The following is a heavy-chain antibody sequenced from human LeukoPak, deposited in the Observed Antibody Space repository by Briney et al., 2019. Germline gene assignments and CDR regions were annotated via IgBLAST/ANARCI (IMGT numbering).Heavy chain of an antibody. CDR3: ARYYYDSSGYYYYFDY. J-gene: IGHJ4*02. V-gene: IGHV1-69*05. CDR2: IIPIFGTA. Sequence: ASVKVSCKASGGTFSSYAISWVRRAPGQGLEWMGGIIPIFGTANYAQKFQGRVTITTDESTSTAYMELSSLRSEDTAVYYCARYYYDSSGYYYYFDYWGQGTLVTVSS. CDR1: GGTFSSYA. D-gene: IGHD3-22*01.